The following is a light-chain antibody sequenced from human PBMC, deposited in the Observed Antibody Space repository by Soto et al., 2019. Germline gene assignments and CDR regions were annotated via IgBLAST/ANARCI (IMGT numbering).Light chain of an antibody. J-gene: IGKJ1*01. CDR3: QQTLSVPRT. CDR2: KAS. Sequence: DIQMTQSPSTLSASVGDRVAITCRASQSISAWLAWYQQKPGKAPRLLIYKASTLEIGVPSRFSGSGSGTEFTLTISSLQPDDVATYYCQQTLSVPRTFGLGTKVEIK. CDR1: QSISAW. V-gene: IGKV1-5*03.